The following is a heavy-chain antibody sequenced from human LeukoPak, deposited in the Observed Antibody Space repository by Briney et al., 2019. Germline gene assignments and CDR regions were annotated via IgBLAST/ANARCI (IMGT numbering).Heavy chain of an antibody. V-gene: IGHV5-51*01. CDR2: IYPGDSDT. J-gene: IGHJ4*02. Sequence: GASLKISCKGSGSRFTSYWIGWVRPMPGKGLEWMGIIYPGDSDTRYSPSFQGQVTISADKSISTAYLQWSSLKASDTAMYYCARQYSSWYLKYFDYWGQGTLVTVSS. CDR1: GSRFTSYW. CDR3: ARQYSSWYLKYFDY. D-gene: IGHD6-13*01.